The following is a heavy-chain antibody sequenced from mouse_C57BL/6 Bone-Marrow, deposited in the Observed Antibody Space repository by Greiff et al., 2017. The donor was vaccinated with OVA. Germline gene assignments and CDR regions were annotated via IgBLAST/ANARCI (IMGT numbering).Heavy chain of an antibody. V-gene: IGHV14-4*01. CDR2: IDPENGDT. J-gene: IGHJ1*03. D-gene: IGHD1-1*01. CDR1: GFNIKDDY. CDR3: TTHGSSYGYFDV. Sequence: VQLKQSGAELVRPGASVKLSCTASGFNIKDDYMHWVKQRPEQGLEWIGWIDPENGDTEYASKFQGKATITADTSSNTAYLQLSSLTSEDTAVYYCTTHGSSYGYFDVWGTGTTVTVSS.